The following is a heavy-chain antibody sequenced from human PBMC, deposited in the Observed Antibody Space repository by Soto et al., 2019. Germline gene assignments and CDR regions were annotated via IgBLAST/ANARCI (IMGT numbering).Heavy chain of an antibody. CDR2: MNPNSGNT. J-gene: IGHJ6*03. V-gene: IGHV1-8*01. CDR1: GYTFTSYD. CDR3: ARITSVYYSYYYMDD. D-gene: IGHD3-16*01. Sequence: QVQLVQSGAEVKKAGASVKVSCKASGYTFTSYDINWVRQTTGQGLEWMGWMNPNSGNTGYAQKFQGRVTMTRNTSLSTAYMELSSLRSEDTAVYYCARITSVYYSYYYMDDWGKGTTVTVSS.